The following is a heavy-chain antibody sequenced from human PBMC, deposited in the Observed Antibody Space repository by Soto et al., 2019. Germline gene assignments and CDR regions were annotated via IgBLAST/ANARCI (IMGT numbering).Heavy chain of an antibody. CDR2: IHASGNT. CDR1: GSSLNNFY. V-gene: IGHV4-4*07. D-gene: IGHD1-1*01. Sequence: SETLSLTCSVSGSSLNNFYWNWSRQTAGKGLEWIGRIHASGNTNYNPSLKSRATLSVDKSKNKFSLKVRSVTAADTAVYYCARSRHNESWFDPWGQGNLVTVSS. J-gene: IGHJ5*02. CDR3: ARSRHNESWFDP.